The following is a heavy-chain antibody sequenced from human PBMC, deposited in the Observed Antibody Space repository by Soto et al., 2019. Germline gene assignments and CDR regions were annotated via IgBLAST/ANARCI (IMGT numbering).Heavy chain of an antibody. CDR2: IKWDASEK. J-gene: IGHJ4*02. CDR3: AGDSGDGSCTSVNHYLDF. CDR1: GFTFGSYW. V-gene: IGHV3-7*01. D-gene: IGHD3-10*01. Sequence: GGSLRLSCAASGFTFGSYWMSWVRQAPGKGLEWLATIKWDASEKKYVDSVKGRFTMSRDNAKNSLYLQMDSLRAEDTAVYYCAGDSGDGSCTSVNHYLDFWGQGTLVTVSS.